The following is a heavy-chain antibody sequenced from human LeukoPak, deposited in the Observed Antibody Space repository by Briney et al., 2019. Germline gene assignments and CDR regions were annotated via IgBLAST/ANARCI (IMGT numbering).Heavy chain of an antibody. Sequence: GGSLRLSCAASGFTFSSYAMSWVRQAPGKGLEWVSAISGSGGSTYYADSVKGRFTISRDNSKNTLYLQMNSLRTEDTAVYYCAKSTYGYGSSTSCSTPINWFDPWGQGTLVTVSS. V-gene: IGHV3-23*01. CDR3: AKSTYGYGSSTSCSTPINWFDP. CDR2: ISGSGGST. J-gene: IGHJ5*02. CDR1: GFTFSSYA. D-gene: IGHD2-2*01.